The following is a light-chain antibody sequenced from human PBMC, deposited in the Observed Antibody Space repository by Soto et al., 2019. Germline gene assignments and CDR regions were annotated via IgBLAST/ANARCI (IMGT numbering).Light chain of an antibody. CDR1: RAVSNY. CDR2: DAS. J-gene: IGKJ4*01. CDR3: QQCNNWPLT. Sequence: EIILTQSPATLSLSPGERATLSCRASRAVSNYLAWYQQKPGQAPRLLIYDASNRAAGIPPRFSGSGSGTDFTLTISILEPEDFAVYYCQQCNNWPLTFGGGTKVEIK. V-gene: IGKV3-11*01.